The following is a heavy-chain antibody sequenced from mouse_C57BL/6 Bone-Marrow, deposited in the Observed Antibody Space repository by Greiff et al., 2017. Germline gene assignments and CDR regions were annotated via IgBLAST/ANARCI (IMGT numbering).Heavy chain of an antibody. V-gene: IGHV1-50*01. J-gene: IGHJ3*01. CDR1: GYTFTSYW. CDR2: IDPSDSYT. Sequence: VQLQQPGAELVKPGASVKLSCKASGYTFTSYWMQWVKQRPGQGLEWIGEIDPSDSYTNYNQKFKGKATLTVDTSSGSAYMQLSSLTSEDSAVYDCARRDHDSRGGFADWGPGTLVTVSA. CDR3: ARRDHDSRGGFAD. D-gene: IGHD2-4*01.